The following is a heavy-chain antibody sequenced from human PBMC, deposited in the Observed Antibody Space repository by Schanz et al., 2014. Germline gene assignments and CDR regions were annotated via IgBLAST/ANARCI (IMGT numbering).Heavy chain of an antibody. CDR2: IGNGGVTI. CDR3: ARNRGSGGQNWYFDL. V-gene: IGHV3-11*01. CDR1: GFPFSDYF. D-gene: IGHD1-26*01. Sequence: VQLVESGGGLIQPGGSLRLSCTASGFPFSDYFMAWICQPPGRGLEWVSYIGNGGVTIYYADSVKGRFTISRDNSKNSLFLQLNSLRADDTAVYYCARNRGSGGQNWYFDLWGRGTLVTVSS. J-gene: IGHJ2*01.